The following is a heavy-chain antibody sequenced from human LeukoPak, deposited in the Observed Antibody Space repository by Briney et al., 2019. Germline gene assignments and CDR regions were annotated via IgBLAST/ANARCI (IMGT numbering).Heavy chain of an antibody. J-gene: IGHJ4*02. CDR1: GFTFSSRDW. D-gene: IGHD3-10*01. V-gene: IGHV3-7*01. Sequence: GGSLRLSCVASGFTFSSRDWMTWVRQAPGKGLEWVANIKQDGSEKNYVDSVKGRFTISRDNAKNSVDLQMNSLRVEDTAVYYCAREETSYYYGSGSPDYWGQGTLVTVSS. CDR2: IKQDGSEK. CDR3: AREETSYYYGSGSPDY.